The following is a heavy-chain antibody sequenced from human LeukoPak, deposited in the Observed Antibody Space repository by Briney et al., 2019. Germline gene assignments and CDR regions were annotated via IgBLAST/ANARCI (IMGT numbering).Heavy chain of an antibody. CDR1: GFTFSNFA. D-gene: IGHD3-10*01. CDR3: ARVFGAWSYKGGFDI. J-gene: IGHJ3*02. V-gene: IGHV3-33*01. CDR2: IWYDGSNT. Sequence: QPGGFLRLSCSASGFTFSNFAMHWVRQAPGKGLEWVALIWYDGSNTYYAGSVRGRFTISRDNSKNTLWLQMNSLRAEDTALYYCARVFGAWSYKGGFDIWGPGTMVTVSS.